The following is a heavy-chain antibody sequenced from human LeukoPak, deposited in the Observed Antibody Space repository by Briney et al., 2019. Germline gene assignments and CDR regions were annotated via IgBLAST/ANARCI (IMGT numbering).Heavy chain of an antibody. V-gene: IGHV4-4*07. J-gene: IGHJ3*02. D-gene: IGHD6-19*01. CDR1: GGSISSYY. CDR2: IYTSGST. Sequence: TSETLSLTCTVSGGSISSYYWSWIRQPAGKGLEWIGRIYTSGSTNYNPSLKSRVTMSVDTSKNQFSLKLSSVTAADTAVYYCARDDIAVAGTDAFDIWGQGTMVTVSS. CDR3: ARDDIAVAGTDAFDI.